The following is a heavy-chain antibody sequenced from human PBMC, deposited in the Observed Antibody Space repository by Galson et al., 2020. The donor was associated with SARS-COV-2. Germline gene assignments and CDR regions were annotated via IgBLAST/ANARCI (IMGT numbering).Heavy chain of an antibody. D-gene: IGHD3-10*01. CDR3: AKELTNLWFGELLDKLGYYYYYYGMDV. CDR1: GFTFSSYG. Sequence: SLRLSCAASGFTFSSYGMHWVRQAPGKGLEWVAVISYDGSNKYYADSVKGRFTISRDTSKNTMYLQMNSLRAEDTAVYYCAKELTNLWFGELLDKLGYYYYYYGMDVWCQVTTCTVSS. V-gene: IGHV3-30*18. J-gene: IGHJ6*02. CDR2: ISYDGSNK.